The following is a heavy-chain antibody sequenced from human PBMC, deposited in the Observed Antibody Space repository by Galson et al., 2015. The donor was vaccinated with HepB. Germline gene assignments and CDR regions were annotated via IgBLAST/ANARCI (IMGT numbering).Heavy chain of an antibody. Sequence: SLRLSCAASGFTFGDYAMSWFRQAPGKGLEWVSAISGSGGSTYYADSVKGRFTISRDNSKNTLYLQMNSLRAEDTAVYYCAKAAGFDYGDYNFDYWGQGTLVTVSS. V-gene: IGHV3-23*01. D-gene: IGHD4-17*01. CDR2: ISGSGGST. J-gene: IGHJ4*02. CDR1: GFTFGDYA. CDR3: AKAAGFDYGDYNFDY.